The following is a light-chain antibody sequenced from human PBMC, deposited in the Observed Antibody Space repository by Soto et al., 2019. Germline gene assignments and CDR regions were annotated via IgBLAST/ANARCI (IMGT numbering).Light chain of an antibody. CDR3: QQYGRSPWT. CDR2: GAS. V-gene: IGKV3-20*01. J-gene: IGKJ1*01. Sequence: EIVLTQSPGTLSLSPGEIATLSCRASQSVSSNYLAWYQQKPGQAPRLLIYGASSRATGIPDRFSGSGSGTDFTLTISRLEPEDFAVYYCQQYGRSPWTFGQGTKVEIK. CDR1: QSVSSNY.